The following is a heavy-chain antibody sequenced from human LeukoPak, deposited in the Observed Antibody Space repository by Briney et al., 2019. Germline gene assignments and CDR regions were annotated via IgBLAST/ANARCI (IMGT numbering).Heavy chain of an antibody. V-gene: IGHV3-9*01. CDR3: AKDVAGRGWYSNAFAI. CDR2: ISGNSGSI. D-gene: IGHD6-19*01. CDR1: GFTFDDYA. J-gene: IGHJ3*02. Sequence: GGSLRLSCAASGFTFDDYAMRWVRQAPGKGLEWVSGISGNSGSIGYADSVKGRFTISRDNAKNSLYLQMNSLRAADTALYYCAKDVAGRGWYSNAFAIWGQGTMVSVSS.